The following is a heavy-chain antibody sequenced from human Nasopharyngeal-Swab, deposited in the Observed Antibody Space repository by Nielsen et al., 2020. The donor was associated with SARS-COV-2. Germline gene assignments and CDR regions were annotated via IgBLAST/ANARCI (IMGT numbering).Heavy chain of an antibody. Sequence: SETLSLTCTVSGGSISSGGYYWSWIRQHPGKGLEWIGYIYYSGSTNYNPSLKSRVTISVDTSKNQFSLKLSSVTAADTAVYYCARVIAAALDYWGQGTLVTVSS. J-gene: IGHJ4*02. CDR1: GGSISSGGYY. CDR3: ARVIAAALDY. V-gene: IGHV4-31*03. CDR2: IYYSGST. D-gene: IGHD6-13*01.